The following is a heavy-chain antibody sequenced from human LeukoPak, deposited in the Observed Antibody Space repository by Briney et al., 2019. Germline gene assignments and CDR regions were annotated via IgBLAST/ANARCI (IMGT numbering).Heavy chain of an antibody. Sequence: GGTLRLSCAASGFTFSSYGMHWVRQAPGKGLEWGAVISYDGSNKYYADSVKDRFTISRDNSKNTLYLQMNSLRAEDTAVYYCAKLVTGTTWSEYWGQGTLVTVSS. CDR3: AKLVTGTTWSEY. CDR1: GFTFSSYG. V-gene: IGHV3-30*18. J-gene: IGHJ4*02. CDR2: ISYDGSNK. D-gene: IGHD1-20*01.